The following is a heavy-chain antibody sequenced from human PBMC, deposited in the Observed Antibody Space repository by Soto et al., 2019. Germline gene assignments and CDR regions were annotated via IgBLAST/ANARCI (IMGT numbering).Heavy chain of an antibody. Sequence: PSETLSLTCTVSGGSISSGGYYWSWIRQHPGKGLEWIGYIYYSGSTYYNPSLKSRVTISVDTSKNQFSLKLSSVTAADTAVYYCARGCPDDTRLWFGELDRFDPWGQGTLVTVSS. CDR3: ARGCPDDTRLWFGELDRFDP. CDR2: IYYSGST. D-gene: IGHD3-10*01. CDR1: GGSISSGGYY. V-gene: IGHV4-31*03. J-gene: IGHJ5*02.